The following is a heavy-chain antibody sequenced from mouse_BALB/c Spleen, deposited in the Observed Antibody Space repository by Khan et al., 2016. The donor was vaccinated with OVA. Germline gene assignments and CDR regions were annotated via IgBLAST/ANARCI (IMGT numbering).Heavy chain of an antibody. CDR1: GYSITSGYG. V-gene: IGHV3-2*02. CDR3: ARTARIKY. CDR2: ISYSGST. D-gene: IGHD1-2*01. J-gene: IGHJ2*01. Sequence: EVQLQESGPGLVKPSQSLSLTCTVTGYSITSGYGWNWIRQFPGNKLEWMGYISYSGSTNYNPSLKSRFSITRDTSKKQFFLPLNPVTTEDTATYYCARTARIKYWGQGTTLTVSS.